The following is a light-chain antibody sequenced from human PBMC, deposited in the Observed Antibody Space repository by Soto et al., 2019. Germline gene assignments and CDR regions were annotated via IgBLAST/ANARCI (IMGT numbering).Light chain of an antibody. Sequence: DIQMTQSPSSLSASVGDRVTITCQASQDISNYLNWYQQKPGKAPKLLIYDASNLETGVPSRFSGSGSGTEFTFTISSLQPEDIATYYCQQYDNLLGTFGPGTKVDIK. J-gene: IGKJ3*01. CDR2: DAS. CDR1: QDISNY. V-gene: IGKV1-33*01. CDR3: QQYDNLLGT.